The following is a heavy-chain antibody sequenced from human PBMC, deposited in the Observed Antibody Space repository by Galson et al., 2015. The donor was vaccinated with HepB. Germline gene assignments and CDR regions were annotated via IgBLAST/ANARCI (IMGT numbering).Heavy chain of an antibody. CDR2: IIPIFGTA. J-gene: IGHJ4*02. D-gene: IGHD3-16*01. Sequence: SVKVSCKASEGTLSSYAISWVRQAPGQGLEWMGGIIPIFGTANYAQKFQGRVTITADKSTSTAYMELSSLRSEDTAVYYCASLLGATSYYDYWGQGTLVTVSS. V-gene: IGHV1-69*06. CDR3: ASLLGATSYYDY. CDR1: EGTLSSYA.